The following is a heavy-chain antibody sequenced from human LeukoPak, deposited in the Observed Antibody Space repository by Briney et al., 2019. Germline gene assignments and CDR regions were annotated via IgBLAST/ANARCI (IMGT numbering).Heavy chain of an antibody. CDR2: IPYDGRKN. Sequence: GGSLRLSCAASGFTFSSYVMHWVRQAPGKGLEWVAFIPYDGRKNSYTDSVKGRFTISRDNSRNTLYLQMNTLRAEDTAVYYCAKDGGNYEFDYWGQGTLVTVSA. V-gene: IGHV3-30*02. CDR3: AKDGGNYEFDY. D-gene: IGHD4-11*01. J-gene: IGHJ4*02. CDR1: GFTFSSYV.